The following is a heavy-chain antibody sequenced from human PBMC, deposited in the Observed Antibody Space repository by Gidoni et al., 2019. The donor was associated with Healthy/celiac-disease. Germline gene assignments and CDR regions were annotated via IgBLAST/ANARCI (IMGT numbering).Heavy chain of an antibody. CDR2: FDPEDGET. CDR3: ATGPPGVGWQLVRKEEGVFDY. CDR1: GYTLTALS. D-gene: IGHD6-6*01. Sequence: QVQLVQSGAEVKKPGASVKVSCKVSGYTLTALSMPWVRQAPGKGLEWMGGFDPEDGETIYEQKFQGRVTMTEDTSTDTAYMELSSLRSEDTAVYYCATGPPGVGWQLVRKEEGVFDYWGQGTLVTVSS. V-gene: IGHV1-24*01. J-gene: IGHJ4*02.